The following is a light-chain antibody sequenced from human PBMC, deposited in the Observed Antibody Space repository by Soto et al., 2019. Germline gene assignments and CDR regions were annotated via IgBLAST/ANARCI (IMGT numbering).Light chain of an antibody. CDR1: EGVGTN. Sequence: VMTQSPATLSVSPGDSATLSCRAREGVGTNLAWYQQTPGHGTRLLIYAPSTRATGIPARFSRSGTGTEFTLTISGLQSEDFAIDYCQQYNKGPPRTFGKGTKEEIK. J-gene: IGKJ1*01. V-gene: IGKV3-15*01. CDR3: QQYNKGPPRT. CDR2: APS.